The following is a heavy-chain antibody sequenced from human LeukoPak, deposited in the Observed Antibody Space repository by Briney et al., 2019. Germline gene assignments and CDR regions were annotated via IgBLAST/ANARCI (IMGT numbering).Heavy chain of an antibody. J-gene: IGHJ4*02. CDR3: TTSWPKVREGDQ. V-gene: IGHV3-11*01. D-gene: IGHD3-10*01. CDR1: GFTFSDYY. CDR2: ISSSGSTI. Sequence: GGSLRLSCAASGFTFSDYYMSWIRQAPGKGLEWVSYISSSGSTIYHADSVKGRFSISRDNSKNTLYLQMNSLRAEDTAVYYCTTSWPKVREGDQWGQGTLVTVSS.